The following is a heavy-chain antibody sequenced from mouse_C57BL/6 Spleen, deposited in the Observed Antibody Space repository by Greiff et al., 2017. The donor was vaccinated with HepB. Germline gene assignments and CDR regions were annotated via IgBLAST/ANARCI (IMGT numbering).Heavy chain of an antibody. CDR1: GYTFTDYE. D-gene: IGHD2-2*01. Sequence: QVQLQQSGAELVRPGASVTLSCKASGYTFTDYEMHWVKQTPVHGLEWIGAIDPETGGTAYNQKFKGKAILTADKSSSTAYMELRSLTSEDSAVYYCTVSDLLWLRRGDYWGQGTTLTVSS. CDR2: IDPETGGT. V-gene: IGHV1-15*01. CDR3: TVSDLLWLRRGDY. J-gene: IGHJ2*01.